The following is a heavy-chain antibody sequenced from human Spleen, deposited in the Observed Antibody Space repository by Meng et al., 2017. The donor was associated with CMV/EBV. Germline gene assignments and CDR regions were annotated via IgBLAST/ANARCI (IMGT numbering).Heavy chain of an antibody. CDR3: AHNDPYGDYDY. Sequence: QITLKESGPTLVKPXQTLTPTCTFSGFSLSTSGVGVGWIRQPPGKALEWLALIYWDDDKRYSPSLKSRLTITKDTSKNQVVLTMTNMDPVDTATYYCAHNDPYGDYDYWGQGTLVTVSS. D-gene: IGHD4-17*01. J-gene: IGHJ4*02. V-gene: IGHV2-5*02. CDR2: IYWDDDK. CDR1: GFSLSTSGVG.